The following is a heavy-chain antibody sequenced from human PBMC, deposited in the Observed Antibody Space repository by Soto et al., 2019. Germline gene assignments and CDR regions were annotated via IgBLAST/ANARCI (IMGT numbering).Heavy chain of an antibody. Sequence: PGGSLRLSCAASGFMFSDYSMNWVRQAPGKGLEWVSSISTTSSSIYYADSVKGRFIISRDNAKNSLYLQMNSLRAEDTAVYYCVRTSSYWGQGTRVTVSS. J-gene: IGHJ4*02. CDR3: VRTSSY. CDR1: GFMFSDYS. V-gene: IGHV3-21*04. CDR2: ISTTSSSI. D-gene: IGHD2-2*01.